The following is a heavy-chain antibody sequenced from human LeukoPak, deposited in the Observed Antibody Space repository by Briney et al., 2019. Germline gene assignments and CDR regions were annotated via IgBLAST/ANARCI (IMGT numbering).Heavy chain of an antibody. CDR3: AREVSASGWNWFDP. CDR1: GGSVSSQC. V-gene: IGHV4-59*02. Sequence: PSETLSLTCTVSGGSVSSQCWSWIRKPPGKGLEWIGYISYSGSTNYNPSLKSRVTISEDTSKNQVSLNLGSVTAADTAVYYCAREVSASGWNWFDPWGQGTLVIVSS. D-gene: IGHD6-13*01. CDR2: ISYSGST. J-gene: IGHJ5*02.